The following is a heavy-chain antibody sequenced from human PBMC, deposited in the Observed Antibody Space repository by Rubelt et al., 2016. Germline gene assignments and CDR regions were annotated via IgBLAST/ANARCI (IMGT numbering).Heavy chain of an antibody. V-gene: IGHV4-34*01. J-gene: IGHJ4*02. Sequence: QWGAGLLKPSETLSLTCAVYGGSFSGYYWSWIRQPPGKGLEWIGEINHSGSTNYNPSLKSRVTISVDTSKNQFSLKLTSVTAADTAVYYCARSGLGTAEDYWGQGTLVTVSS. CDR2: INHSGST. CDR1: GGSFSGYY. CDR3: ARSGLGTAEDY. D-gene: IGHD2-21*02.